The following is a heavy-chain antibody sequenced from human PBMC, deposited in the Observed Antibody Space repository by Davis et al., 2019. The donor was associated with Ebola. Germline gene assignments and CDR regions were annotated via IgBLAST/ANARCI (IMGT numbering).Heavy chain of an antibody. CDR3: ARLTVTPIIGSFDI. CDR2: INPNSGGT. J-gene: IGHJ3*02. Sequence: AASVKVSCKASGYTFTSYGISWMRQAPGQGLEWMGRINPNSGGTNYAQKFQGRVTMTRDTSISTAYMELSRLGSDATAVYYCARLTVTPIIGSFDIWGQGTMVTVSS. CDR1: GYTFTSYG. V-gene: IGHV1-2*06. D-gene: IGHD4-17*01.